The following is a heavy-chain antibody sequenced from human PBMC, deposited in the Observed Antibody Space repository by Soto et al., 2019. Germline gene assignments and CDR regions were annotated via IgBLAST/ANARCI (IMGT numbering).Heavy chain of an antibody. V-gene: IGHV1-3*01. Sequence: GASVKVSCKASGYTFTSYAMHWVRQAPGQRLEWMGWINAGNGNTKYSQKFQGRVTITRDTSASTAYMELSSLRSEDTAVYYCARFYYDSSGYLPSPYYYYYGMDVWGQGTTVTVSS. J-gene: IGHJ6*02. CDR2: INAGNGNT. CDR3: ARFYYDSSGYLPSPYYYYYGMDV. CDR1: GYTFTSYA. D-gene: IGHD3-22*01.